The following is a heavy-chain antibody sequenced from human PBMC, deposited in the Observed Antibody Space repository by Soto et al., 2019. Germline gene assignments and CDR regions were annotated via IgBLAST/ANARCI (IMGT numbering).Heavy chain of an antibody. J-gene: IGHJ6*02. Sequence: QVQLVESGGGVVQPGRSLRLSCAASGFTFSSYAMHWVRQAPGKGLEWVAVISYDGSNKYYADSVKGRFTISRDNSKNTLYLQMNSLRAEDTAVYYCATEPLGELSFGHYGMDVWGQGTTVTVSS. D-gene: IGHD3-16*02. CDR3: ATEPLGELSFGHYGMDV. CDR2: ISYDGSNK. V-gene: IGHV3-30-3*01. CDR1: GFTFSSYA.